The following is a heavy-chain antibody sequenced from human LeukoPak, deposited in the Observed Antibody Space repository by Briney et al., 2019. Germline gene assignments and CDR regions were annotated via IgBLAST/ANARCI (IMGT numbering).Heavy chain of an antibody. CDR1: GFTLSSYA. Sequence: GGSLRLSCTASGFTLSSYAMSWVRQAPGKGLEWVAVISYDGSNKYYADSVKGRFTISRDNSKNTLYLQMNSLRAEDTAVYYCAKVTLYYDFWSGADYWGQGTLVTVSS. CDR3: AKVTLYYDFWSGADY. V-gene: IGHV3-30*18. D-gene: IGHD3-3*01. CDR2: ISYDGSNK. J-gene: IGHJ4*02.